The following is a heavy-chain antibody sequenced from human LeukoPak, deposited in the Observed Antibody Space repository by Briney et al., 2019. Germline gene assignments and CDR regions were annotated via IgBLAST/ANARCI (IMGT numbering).Heavy chain of an antibody. V-gene: IGHV3-15*01. Sequence: GGSLRLSCAASGFTFSNAWMSWVRQAPGKWLEWVGRIKSKTDGGTTDYAAPVKGRFTISRDDSKNTLYLQMNSLKTEDTAVYYCTAGGRRYFDWLNYWGQGTLVTVSS. D-gene: IGHD3-9*01. CDR2: IKSKTDGGTT. CDR3: TAGGRRYFDWLNY. CDR1: GFTFSNAW. J-gene: IGHJ4*02.